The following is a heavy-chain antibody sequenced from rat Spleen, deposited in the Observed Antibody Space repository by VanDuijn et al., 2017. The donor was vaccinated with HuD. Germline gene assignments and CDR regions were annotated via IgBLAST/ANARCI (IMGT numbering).Heavy chain of an antibody. J-gene: IGHJ3*01. CDR1: GFSLSNYG. V-gene: IGHV2S8*01. CDR3: TSPFRWFAY. CDR2: ISSGGST. Sequence: QVQLKESGPGLVQPSQTLSLTCTVSGFSLSNYGLIWVRQPPGKGLEWIAAISSGGSTYYSSALKSRLSISRDTSKSQVFLKMNSLQTEDTAIYFCTSPFRWFAYWGQGTLVTVSS.